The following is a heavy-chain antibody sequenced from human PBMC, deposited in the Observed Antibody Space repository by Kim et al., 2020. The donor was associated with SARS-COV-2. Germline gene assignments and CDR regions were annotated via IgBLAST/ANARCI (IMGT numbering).Heavy chain of an antibody. CDR3: AHRRIPSDYYYDSSGYYPRGGDAFDI. CDR2: IYWDDDK. CDR1: GFSLSTSGVG. V-gene: IGHV2-5*02. J-gene: IGHJ3*02. D-gene: IGHD3-22*01. Sequence: SGPTLVKPTQTLTLTCTFSGFSLSTSGVGVGWIRQPPGKALEWLALIYWDDDKRYSPSLKSRLTITKDTSKNQVVLTMTNMDPVDTATYYCAHRRIPSDYYYDSSGYYPRGGDAFDIWGQGTMVTVSS.